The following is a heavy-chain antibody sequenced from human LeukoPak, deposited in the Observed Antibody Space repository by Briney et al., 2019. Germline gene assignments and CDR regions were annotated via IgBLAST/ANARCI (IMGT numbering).Heavy chain of an antibody. J-gene: IGHJ4*02. CDR2: IFYSGNT. CDR1: GGSISSDAYY. Sequence: PQTLSLTCTVSGGSISSDAYYYCWIRQHPGGGLEWIGYIFYSGNTYYNPSLKSRVSISVDASKNQFSLKLSSVTAADTAVYYCARDPAGGGPTRFDYWGQGTLVTVSS. CDR3: ARDPAGGGPTRFDY. V-gene: IGHV4-31*03. D-gene: IGHD2-15*01.